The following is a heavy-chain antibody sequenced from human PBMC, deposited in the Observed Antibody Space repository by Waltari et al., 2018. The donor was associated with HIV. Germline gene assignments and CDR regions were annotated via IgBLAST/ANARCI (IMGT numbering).Heavy chain of an antibody. CDR2: IYYSVST. D-gene: IGHD3-3*01. CDR1: GGSISSSRYY. Sequence: QLQLQESGPGLVKPSETLSLTCTVSGGSISSSRYYWGWLRPPPGKGLEWIASIYYSVSTYYNPSLKSRVTISVDTSKNQFSLKLSSVTAADTAVYYCARDDYDFWSGYKWNWFDPWGQGTLVTVSS. V-gene: IGHV4-39*07. CDR3: ARDDYDFWSGYKWNWFDP. J-gene: IGHJ5*02.